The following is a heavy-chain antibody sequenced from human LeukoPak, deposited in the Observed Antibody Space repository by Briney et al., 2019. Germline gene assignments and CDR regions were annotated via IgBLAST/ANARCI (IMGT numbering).Heavy chain of an antibody. CDR1: GFTFSNAW. J-gene: IGHJ4*02. CDR3: TTLTYYYDSSGYPRSDY. Sequence: GGSLRLSCAASGFTFSNAWMSWVRQAPGKGLEWVGRIKSKTDGGTTDYAAPVKGRFTISRDDSKNTLYLQMNSLKTEDTAVYYCTTLTYYYDSSGYPRSDYWGQGTLVTVSP. V-gene: IGHV3-15*01. D-gene: IGHD3-22*01. CDR2: IKSKTDGGTT.